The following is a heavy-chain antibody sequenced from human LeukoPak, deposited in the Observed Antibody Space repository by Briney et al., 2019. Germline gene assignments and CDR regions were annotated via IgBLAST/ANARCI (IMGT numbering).Heavy chain of an antibody. V-gene: IGHV3-7*01. CDR2: IKGDGSEK. J-gene: IGHJ5*02. CDR1: GFTFSSYW. CDR3: ARDEYRSRWLHP. Sequence: GGSLRLSCAASGFTFSSYWMSWVRLAPGKRLEWVANIKGDGSEKWYVDSVKGRFTISRDNAQNSVHLQMNSLRAEDTAVYYCARDEYRSRWLHPWGQGTLVTVTS. D-gene: IGHD4-11*01.